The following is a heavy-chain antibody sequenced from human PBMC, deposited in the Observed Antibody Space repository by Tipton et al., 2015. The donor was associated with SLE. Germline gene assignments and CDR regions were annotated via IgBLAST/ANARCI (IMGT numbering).Heavy chain of an antibody. D-gene: IGHD2/OR15-2a*01. J-gene: IGHJ4*02. V-gene: IGHV1-69*02. CDR1: GGTFNSYT. Sequence: QVQLVQSGAEVKKPGSSVKVSCKASGGTFNSYTISWVRQAPGQGLEWMGRIIPILGIVNYAQKFQDRVTITADKSTSTAYMELSSLTSDDTAVYYCARCGSAPCKLDYWGQGTLVIVSS. CDR3: ARCGSAPCKLDY. CDR2: IIPILGIV.